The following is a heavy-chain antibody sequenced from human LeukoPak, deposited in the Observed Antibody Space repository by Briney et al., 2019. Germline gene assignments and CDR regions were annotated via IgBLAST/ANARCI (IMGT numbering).Heavy chain of an antibody. D-gene: IGHD3-10*01. CDR2: ISYDGSNK. Sequence: PGGSLRLSCAASGFTFSSYAMSWVRQAPGKGLEWVAVISYDGSNKYYADSVKGRFTISRDNSKNTLYLQMNSLRSEDTAVYYCARDKSEIPGAYWGQGTLVTVSS. V-gene: IGHV3-30*03. CDR3: ARDKSEIPGAY. J-gene: IGHJ4*02. CDR1: GFTFSSYA.